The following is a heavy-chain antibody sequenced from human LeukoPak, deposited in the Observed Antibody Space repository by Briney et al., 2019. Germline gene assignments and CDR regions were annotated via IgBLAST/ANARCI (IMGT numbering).Heavy chain of an antibody. J-gene: IGHJ5*02. CDR2: ISGSGGST. CDR3: AKVNGVYSSSWSPGDNWFDP. D-gene: IGHD6-13*01. V-gene: IGHV3-23*01. CDR1: GFTFSSYA. Sequence: AGGSLRLSCAASGFTFSSYAMSWVRQAPGKGLEWVSAISGSGGSTYYADSVKGRFTISRDNSKNTLYLQMNSLRAEDTAVYYCAKVNGVYSSSWSPGDNWFDPWGQGTLVTVSS.